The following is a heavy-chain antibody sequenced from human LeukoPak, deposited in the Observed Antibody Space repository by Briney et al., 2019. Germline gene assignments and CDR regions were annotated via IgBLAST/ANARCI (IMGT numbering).Heavy chain of an antibody. CDR2: ISAYNGIT. D-gene: IGHD3-16*01. CDR3: SRVAGPVFGCVP. J-gene: IGHJ5*02. CDR1: GYTFTSYG. V-gene: IGHV1-18*01. Sequence: GAAETVSCKASGYTFTSYGISWVRQAPAQGLEWMGWISAYNGITNYAQKLHGRVNMTTDTSTSSAYMELRSLRSDDTAVYYCSRVAGPVFGCVPWGEGTLVTVSS.